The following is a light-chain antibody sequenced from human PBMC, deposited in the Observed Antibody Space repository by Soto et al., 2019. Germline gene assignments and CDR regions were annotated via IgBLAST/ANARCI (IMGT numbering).Light chain of an antibody. CDR2: SHN. J-gene: IGLJ1*01. CDR1: SSNIGSNP. CDR3: EAWDDSLHGHV. Sequence: QSVLTQPPSTSGTPGQRITLSCSGSSSNIGSNPVNWYQQLPRTAPKLLIYSHNQRPSGVPDRFSGSKSGTSASLAISGLQSEDEADYYCEAWDDSLHGHVFGTGTKLTVL. V-gene: IGLV1-44*01.